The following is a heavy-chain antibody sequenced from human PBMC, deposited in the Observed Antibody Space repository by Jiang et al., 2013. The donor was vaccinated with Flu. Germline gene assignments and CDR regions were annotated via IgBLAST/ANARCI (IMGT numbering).Heavy chain of an antibody. J-gene: IGHJ3*01. CDR3: AGESRVPDAFDV. V-gene: IGHV4-4*07. CDR2: SIVAAGL. D-gene: IGHD3-10*02. Sequence: ETLSLTCDISWWFHHKLLWSWVRQPAGRDWSGSGVSIVAAGLDYNASLESRVTMSADTFNNRFSLKLTSVTAADSAIYYCAGESRVPDAFDVWGQGTKVVVSS. CDR1: WFHHKLL.